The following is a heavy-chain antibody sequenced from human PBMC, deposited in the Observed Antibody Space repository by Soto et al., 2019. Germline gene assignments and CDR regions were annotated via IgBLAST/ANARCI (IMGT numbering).Heavy chain of an antibody. CDR2: IIDSGGYT. Sequence: GGSLRLSCAASGFTFSSSTMNWVRQAPGKGLEWVSAIIDSGGYTYYADSVKGRFTISRDNSKNTLYLQMNSLRAEDTALYYCAKETYYCYGMDVWGQGTTVTVSS. V-gene: IGHV3-23*01. CDR1: GFTFSSST. J-gene: IGHJ6*02. CDR3: AKETYYCYGMDV.